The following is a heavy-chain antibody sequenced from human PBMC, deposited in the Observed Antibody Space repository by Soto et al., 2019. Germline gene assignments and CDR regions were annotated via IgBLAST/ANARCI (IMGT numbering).Heavy chain of an antibody. J-gene: IGHJ3*02. V-gene: IGHV3-30-3*01. CDR2: ISYDGSNK. D-gene: IGHD1-26*01. Sequence: ESGGGVVQPGRSLRLSCAASGFTFSSYAMHWVRQAPGKGLEWVAVISYDGSNKYYADSVKGRFTISRDNSKNTLYLQMNSLRAEDTAVYYCARDVRELRRAFDIWGQGTMVTVSS. CDR1: GFTFSSYA. CDR3: ARDVRELRRAFDI.